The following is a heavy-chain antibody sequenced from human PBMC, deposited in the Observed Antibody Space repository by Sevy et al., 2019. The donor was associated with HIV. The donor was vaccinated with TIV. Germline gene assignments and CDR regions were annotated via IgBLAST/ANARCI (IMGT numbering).Heavy chain of an antibody. Sequence: GGSLRLSCAASGFTFSSYSMNWVRQAPGKELEWVSYISSSSSTIYYADSVKGRLTISRDNAKNSLYLQMNSLRAEDTAVYYCARDQNTGDYGMDVWGQGTTVTVSS. V-gene: IGHV3-48*01. CDR1: GFTFSSYS. J-gene: IGHJ6*02. D-gene: IGHD3-10*01. CDR3: ARDQNTGDYGMDV. CDR2: ISSSSSTI.